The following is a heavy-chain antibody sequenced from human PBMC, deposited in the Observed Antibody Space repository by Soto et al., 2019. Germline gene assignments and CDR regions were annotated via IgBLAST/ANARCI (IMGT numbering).Heavy chain of an antibody. CDR1: GFTFSSYA. J-gene: IGHJ5*02. CDR3: AKDYCSTTSSYRNWFDP. V-gene: IGHV3-23*01. CDR2: ISGSGGST. Sequence: GGSLRLSCAASGFTFSSYAMSWVRQAPGKGLEWVSAISGSGGSTYYADSVKGRFTISRDNPKSTLYLQMNSLRAEDTAVYYCAKDYCSTTSSYRNWFDPWGQGTLVTVSS. D-gene: IGHD2-2*01.